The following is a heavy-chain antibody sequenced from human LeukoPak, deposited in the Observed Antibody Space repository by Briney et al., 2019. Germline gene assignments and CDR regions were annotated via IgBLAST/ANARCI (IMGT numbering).Heavy chain of an antibody. CDR1: GFTFSSYA. Sequence: GGSLRLSCAASGFTFSSYAMHWVRQAPGKGLEWVAVISYDGSNKYYADSVKGRFTISRDNSKNTLYLQMNSLRAEDTAVYFCARVWLRDHMDVWGEGTTVSVSS. CDR3: ARVWLRDHMDV. D-gene: IGHD5-12*01. J-gene: IGHJ6*03. CDR2: ISYDGSNK. V-gene: IGHV3-30*04.